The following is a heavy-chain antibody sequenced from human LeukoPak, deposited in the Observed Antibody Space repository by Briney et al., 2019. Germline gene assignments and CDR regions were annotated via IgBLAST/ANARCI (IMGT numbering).Heavy chain of an antibody. CDR1: GVSISSSNSY. CDR2: IYYSGNT. Sequence: SETLSLTCTVSGVSISSSNSYWGWIRQPPGKGLEWIGSIYYSGNTYYNASLKSQVSISIDTSKNQFSLKLTSVTAADTAVYYCARLIGRGGCYYWGQGTLVTVSS. CDR3: ARLIGRGGCYY. V-gene: IGHV4-39*01. J-gene: IGHJ4*02. D-gene: IGHD3-10*01.